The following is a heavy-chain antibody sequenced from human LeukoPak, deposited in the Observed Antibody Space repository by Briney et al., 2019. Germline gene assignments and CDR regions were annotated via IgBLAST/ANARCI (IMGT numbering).Heavy chain of an antibody. CDR3: ASPLTGDTDY. J-gene: IGHJ4*02. Sequence: PSETLSLTCTVSGYSISSGYYWGWIQQPPGKGLEWIGSIYHSGSTYYSPSLKSRVTISVDTSKNQFSLKLSSVTAADTAVYYCASPLTGDTDYWGQGTLVTVSS. CDR1: GYSISSGYY. D-gene: IGHD1-20*01. CDR2: IYHSGST. V-gene: IGHV4-38-2*02.